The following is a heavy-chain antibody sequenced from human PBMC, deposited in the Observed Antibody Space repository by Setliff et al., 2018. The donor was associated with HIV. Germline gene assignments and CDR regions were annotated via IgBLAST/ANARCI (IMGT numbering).Heavy chain of an antibody. Sequence: SETLSLTCSVFGGSMNSHYWSWIRQPPEKGLEWIGLIYYTGIPTYNTSLKSRVTMSVDRSKNQFSLRLTSVTAADTAMYYCARVARVHPFDPWGQGTLVTVSS. V-gene: IGHV4-59*11. CDR1: GGSMNSHY. CDR3: ARVARVHPFDP. J-gene: IGHJ5*02. CDR2: IYYTGIP.